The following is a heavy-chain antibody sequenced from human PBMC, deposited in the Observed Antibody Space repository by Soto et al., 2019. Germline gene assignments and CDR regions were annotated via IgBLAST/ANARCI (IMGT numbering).Heavy chain of an antibody. CDR1: GGSVSSYY. D-gene: IGHD3-10*01. Sequence: SETLSLTCTVSGGSVSSYYWSWIRQPPGKGLEWIGYISYSGSTNYNPSLKSRVTISVDTSKNQFSLKLRSLTAADAAVYYCARLRYYGSGTSSWFDPWGQGTLVTVSS. J-gene: IGHJ5*02. CDR3: ARLRYYGSGTSSWFDP. V-gene: IGHV4-59*08. CDR2: ISYSGST.